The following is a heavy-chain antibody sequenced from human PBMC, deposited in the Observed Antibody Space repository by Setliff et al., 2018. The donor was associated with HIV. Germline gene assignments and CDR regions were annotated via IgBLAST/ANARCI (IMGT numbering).Heavy chain of an antibody. J-gene: IGHJ4*02. CDR2: INPNSGGT. V-gene: IGHV1-2*06. CDR3: AKAIDRTGLNFDY. CDR1: THRHRYY. Sequence: EASSEGLLQGFWTHRHRYYMHWVRQAPGQGLEWMGRINPNSGGTNYAQKFQGRVTMTRDTSISTAYMELSRLRSDDTAVYYCAKAIDRTGLNFDYWGQGTLVTVSS. D-gene: IGHD1-1*01.